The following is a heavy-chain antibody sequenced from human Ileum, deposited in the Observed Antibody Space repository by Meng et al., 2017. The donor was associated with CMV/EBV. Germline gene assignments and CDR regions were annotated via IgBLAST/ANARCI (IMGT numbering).Heavy chain of an antibody. D-gene: IGHD3-3*01. CDR2: IYHSRST. V-gene: IGHV4-4*02. CDR1: GYISSSNW. CDR3: ASAPPTYDFWAGDYFDY. Sequence: GYISSSNWWSWVRQPPGKGLEWIGEIYHSRSTNYNPSLKSRVTISVDKSKNQFSLKLSSVTAADTAVYYCASAPPTYDFWAGDYFDYWGQGTLVTVSS. J-gene: IGHJ4*02.